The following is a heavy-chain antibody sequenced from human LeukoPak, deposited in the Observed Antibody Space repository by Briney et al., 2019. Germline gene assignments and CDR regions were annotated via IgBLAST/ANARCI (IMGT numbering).Heavy chain of an antibody. CDR2: IDWDDDK. CDR1: GFSLSTSGMC. CDR3: ARMSHSIAVAGTDAFDI. Sequence: SGPALVKPTQTLTLTCTFSGFSLSTSGMCVSWIRQPPGKALEWLARIDWDDDKYYSTSLKTRLTISKDTYKNQVVLTMTNMDPVDTATYYCARMSHSIAVAGTDAFDIWGQGTMVTVSS. V-gene: IGHV2-70*11. J-gene: IGHJ3*02. D-gene: IGHD6-19*01.